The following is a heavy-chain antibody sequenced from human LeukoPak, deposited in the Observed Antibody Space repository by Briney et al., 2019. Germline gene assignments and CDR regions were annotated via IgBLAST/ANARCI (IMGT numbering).Heavy chain of an antibody. V-gene: IGHV1-58*02. J-gene: IGHJ4*02. D-gene: IGHD3-3*01. CDR2: IVIPSGNT. CDR3: ATSGTDVNGVPANV. Sequence: SVKVSCTPSGFKFSNSAIQWVRQSRAQRLEWLGWIVIPSGNTNHAQKFQDRVTLTRDMSTGTAFMELSSLRSDDTAVYYCATSGTDVNGVPANVWGQGTLVTVSS. CDR1: GFKFSNSA.